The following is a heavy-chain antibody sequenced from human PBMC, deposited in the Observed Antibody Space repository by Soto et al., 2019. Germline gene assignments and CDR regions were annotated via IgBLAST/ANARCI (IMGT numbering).Heavy chain of an antibody. CDR3: ARQGYCSTTACSTVDY. CDR1: GYSFTSYW. J-gene: IGHJ4*02. Sequence: HGESLKISCKGSGYSFTSYWIGWVRQMPGKGLEWLGIIYPGDSHTRYSPSFHGQVTISADKSISTAYLQWNSLRASDTAIYYCARQGYCSTTACSTVDYWGQGTLVTVSS. V-gene: IGHV5-51*01. CDR2: IYPGDSHT. D-gene: IGHD2-2*02.